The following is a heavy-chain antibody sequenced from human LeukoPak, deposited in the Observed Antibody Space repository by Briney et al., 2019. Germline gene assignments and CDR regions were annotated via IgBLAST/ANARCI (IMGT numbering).Heavy chain of an antibody. Sequence: PSETLSLTCTVSGGSISSYYWGWIRQPPGKGLEWIGSIYYSGSTNYNPSLKSRVTISKGTSKNQFSLKLSSVTAADTAVYYCARDRYSGYDGYYYMDVWGKGTTVTVSS. V-gene: IGHV4-59*01. D-gene: IGHD5-12*01. CDR1: GGSISSYY. CDR3: ARDRYSGYDGYYYMDV. J-gene: IGHJ6*03. CDR2: IYYSGST.